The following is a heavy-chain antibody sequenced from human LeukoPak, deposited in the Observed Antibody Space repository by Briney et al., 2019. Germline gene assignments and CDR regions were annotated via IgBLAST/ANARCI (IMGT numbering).Heavy chain of an antibody. CDR2: IIPIFGTA. J-gene: IGHJ5*02. CDR3: ARDAPDIAARLTRWFDP. D-gene: IGHD6-6*01. CDR1: GYTLTELS. Sequence: ASVKVSCKVSGYTLTELSMHWVRQAPGQGLEWMGGIIPIFGTANYAQKFQGRVTITADESTSTAYMELSSLRSEDTAVYYCARDAPDIAARLTRWFDPWGQGTLVTVSS. V-gene: IGHV1-69*13.